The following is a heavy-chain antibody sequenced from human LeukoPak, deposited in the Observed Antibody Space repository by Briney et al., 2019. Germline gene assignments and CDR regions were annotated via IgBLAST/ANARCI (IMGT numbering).Heavy chain of an antibody. CDR2: IYTSGST. CDR3: ARDVVAGYSSSWYRDYYYYMDV. CDR1: GGSISSYY. Sequence: SETLSLTCTVSGGSISSYYWSWIRQPAGKGLEWIGRIYTSGSTNYNPSLKSRVTMSVDTSRNQFSLKLSSVTAADTAVYYCARDVVAGYSSSWYRDYYYYMDVWGKGTTVTISS. J-gene: IGHJ6*03. D-gene: IGHD6-13*01. V-gene: IGHV4-4*07.